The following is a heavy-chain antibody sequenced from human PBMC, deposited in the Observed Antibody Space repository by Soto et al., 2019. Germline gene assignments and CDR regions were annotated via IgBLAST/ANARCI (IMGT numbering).Heavy chain of an antibody. V-gene: IGHV3-21*01. CDR3: ARDQPGYSYGYGLGY. Sequence: EVQLVESGGGLDKPGGSLRLSCAASGFTFSRYSMNWVRQAPGKGLEWFSSISSSSSYIYYADSVKGRFTISRDNAKNSLYLQMNSLRAEDTAVYYCARDQPGYSYGYGLGYWGQGTLVTVSS. CDR2: ISSSSSYI. J-gene: IGHJ4*02. D-gene: IGHD5-18*01. CDR1: GFTFSRYS.